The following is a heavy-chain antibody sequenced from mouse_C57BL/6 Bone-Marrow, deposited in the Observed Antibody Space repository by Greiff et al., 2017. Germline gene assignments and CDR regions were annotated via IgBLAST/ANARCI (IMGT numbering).Heavy chain of an antibody. J-gene: IGHJ4*01. CDR1: GYTFTDYY. CDR3: ARNRLSYAMDY. V-gene: IGHV1-26*01. D-gene: IGHD2-14*01. Sequence: VQLQQSGPELVKPGASVKISCKASGYTFTDYYMNWVKQSHGKSLEWIGDINPNNGGTSYNQKFKGKATLTVDKSSSTAYMELRSLTSEDSAVYCCARNRLSYAMDYWGQGTSGTVSS. CDR2: INPNNGGT.